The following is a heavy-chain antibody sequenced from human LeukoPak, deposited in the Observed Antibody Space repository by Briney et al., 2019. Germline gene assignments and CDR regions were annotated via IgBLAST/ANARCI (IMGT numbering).Heavy chain of an antibody. CDR2: IYSGGST. CDR3: ASGSYWYYYYYMDV. CDR1: GFTVSSNH. J-gene: IGHJ6*03. D-gene: IGHD1-26*01. V-gene: IGHV3-53*01. Sequence: PGGSLRLXCAASGFTVSSNHMSWVRQAPGKALEWVSVIYSGGSTYYADSVKGRFTISRDNSKNTLYLQMNSLRAEDTAVYYCASGSYWYYYYYMDVWGKGTTVTVSS.